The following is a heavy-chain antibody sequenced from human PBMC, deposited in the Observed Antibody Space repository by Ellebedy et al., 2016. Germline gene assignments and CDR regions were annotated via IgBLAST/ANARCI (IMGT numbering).Heavy chain of an antibody. J-gene: IGHJ5*02. CDR1: GFTFSTYE. CDR3: ARGVGSGWFDP. V-gene: IGHV3-13*01. Sequence: GESLKISCAASGFTFSTYEMHWVRQPTGKGLEWVSAIGTAGNTFYTDSVKGRFTISRENAKNSFYLQMNSLRAEDTAVYYCARGVGSGWFDPWGQGTLVTVSS. D-gene: IGHD2-15*01. CDR2: IGTAGNT.